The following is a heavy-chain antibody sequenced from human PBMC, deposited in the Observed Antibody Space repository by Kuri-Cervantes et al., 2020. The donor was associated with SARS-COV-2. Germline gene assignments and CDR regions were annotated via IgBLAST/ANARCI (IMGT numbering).Heavy chain of an antibody. J-gene: IGHJ4*02. CDR3: AKGGGPGSYIPLDY. D-gene: IGHD1-26*01. V-gene: IGHV3-30*18. CDR1: GFTLSSYG. CDR2: ISYDGSNK. Sequence: GESLKISCAASGFTLSSYGMHWVRQAPGKGLEWVAVISYDGSNKYYADSVKGRFTISRDNSKNTLYLQMNSLRAEDTAVYYCAKGGGPGSYIPLDYWGQGTLVTVSS.